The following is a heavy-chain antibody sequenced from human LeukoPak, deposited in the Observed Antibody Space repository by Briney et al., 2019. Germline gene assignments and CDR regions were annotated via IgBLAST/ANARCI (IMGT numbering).Heavy chain of an antibody. J-gene: IGHJ4*02. D-gene: IGHD3-16*01. CDR2: IYHSGST. V-gene: IGHV4-38-2*02. CDR1: GYSISSGYY. Sequence: SETLSLTCTVCGYSISSGYYWGWIRQPPGKGLEWIGSIYHSGSTYYNPSLKSRVTISVDTSKNQFSLRLSSVTAADTAVYYCARGGVLKSVDYWGQGTLVAVSS. CDR3: ARGGVLKSVDY.